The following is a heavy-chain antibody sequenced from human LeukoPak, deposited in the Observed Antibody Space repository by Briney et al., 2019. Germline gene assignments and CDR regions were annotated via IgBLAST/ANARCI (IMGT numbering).Heavy chain of an antibody. CDR1: EFTFSSYE. J-gene: IGHJ4*02. CDR3: ASAVVTTFGGDY. V-gene: IGHV3-48*03. Sequence: GGSLRLSCAASEFTFSSYEMNWVRQAPGKGLEWVSYISSSGSTIYYADSVKGRFTISRDNSKNTLYLQMNSLRAEDTAVYYCASAVVTTFGGDYWGQGTLVTVSS. CDR2: ISSSGSTI. D-gene: IGHD3-22*01.